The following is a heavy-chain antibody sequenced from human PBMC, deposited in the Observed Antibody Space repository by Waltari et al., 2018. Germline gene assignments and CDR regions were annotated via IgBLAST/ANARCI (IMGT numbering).Heavy chain of an antibody. CDR2: INHSGST. CDR3: ARTVRGVSIYYYYYMDV. CDR1: GGSFSGYY. J-gene: IGHJ6*03. D-gene: IGHD3-10*01. V-gene: IGHV4-34*01. Sequence: QVQLQQWGAGLLKPSETLSLTCAVYGGSFSGYYWSWIRQPPGKGLEWIGEINHSGSTTYNPSLKSRVTISVDTSKNQFSLKLSSVTAADTAVYYCARTVRGVSIYYYYYMDVWGKGTTVTVSS.